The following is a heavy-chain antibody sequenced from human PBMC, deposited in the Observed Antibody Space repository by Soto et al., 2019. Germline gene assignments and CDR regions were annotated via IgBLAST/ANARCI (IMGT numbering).Heavy chain of an antibody. CDR3: ARDKGSGYDDAFDI. Sequence: GGSLRLSCAASGFTFSSYWMSWVRQAPGKGLEWVANIKQDGSEKYYVDSVKGRFTISRDNAKNSLYLQMNSLRAEDTALYHCARDKGSGYDDAFDIWGQGTMVTVSS. CDR1: GFTFSSYW. V-gene: IGHV3-7*03. CDR2: IKQDGSEK. J-gene: IGHJ3*02. D-gene: IGHD5-12*01.